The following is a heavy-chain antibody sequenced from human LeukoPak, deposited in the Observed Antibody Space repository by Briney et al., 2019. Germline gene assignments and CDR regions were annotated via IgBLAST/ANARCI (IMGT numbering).Heavy chain of an antibody. CDR3: ARAGVIGSGSYPTAPKVPLSR. J-gene: IGHJ4*02. V-gene: IGHV4-34*01. Sequence: SETLSLTCAVYGGSFSGYYWSWIRQPPGKGLEWIGEINHSGSTNYNPSPKSRVTISVDTSKNQFSLKLSSVTAADTAVYYCARAGVIGSGSYPTAPKVPLSRWGQGTLVTVSS. CDR1: GGSFSGYY. D-gene: IGHD3-10*01. CDR2: INHSGST.